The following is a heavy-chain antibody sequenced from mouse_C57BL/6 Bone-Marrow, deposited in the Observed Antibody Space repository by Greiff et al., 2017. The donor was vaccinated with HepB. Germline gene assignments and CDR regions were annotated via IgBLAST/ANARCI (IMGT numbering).Heavy chain of an antibody. Sequence: VKLQQPGAELVKPGASVKMSCKASGYTFTSYWITWVKQRPGQGLEWIGDIYPGSGSTNYNEKFKSKATLTVDKPSSTAYMQLSSLTSEDSAVYYCAKETTVVGYFDVWGTGTTVTVSS. CDR2: IYPGSGST. D-gene: IGHD1-1*01. V-gene: IGHV1-55*01. CDR1: GYTFTSYW. CDR3: AKETTVVGYFDV. J-gene: IGHJ1*03.